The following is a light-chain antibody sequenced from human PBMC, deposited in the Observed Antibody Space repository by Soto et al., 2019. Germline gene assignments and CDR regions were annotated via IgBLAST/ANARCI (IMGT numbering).Light chain of an antibody. CDR3: FSYTSSGTYV. V-gene: IGLV2-14*01. J-gene: IGLJ1*01. CDR1: SSDVGNYKY. CDR2: EVS. Sequence: QSALTQPASVSGSPGQSITISCTGTSSDVGNYKYVSWYQQHPGKAPKLMIYEVSNRPSGVSNRFSGSKSGNTASLTISGLQAKDETDYYCFSYTSSGTYVFGTGTKAPS.